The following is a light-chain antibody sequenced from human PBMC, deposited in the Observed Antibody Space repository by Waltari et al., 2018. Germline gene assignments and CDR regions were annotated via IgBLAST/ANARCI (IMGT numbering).Light chain of an antibody. CDR2: RAS. Sequence: DIQMTQSPSSLSASVGDRVTITCRASQGISNWLAWDQQKPGKAPNLLIYRASNLETGVPSRFSGSGSGTDFTLTISSLQPEDIATYYCQQHNNSPRTFGQGTKVEIK. J-gene: IGKJ1*01. CDR3: QQHNNSPRT. V-gene: IGKV1-33*01. CDR1: QGISNW.